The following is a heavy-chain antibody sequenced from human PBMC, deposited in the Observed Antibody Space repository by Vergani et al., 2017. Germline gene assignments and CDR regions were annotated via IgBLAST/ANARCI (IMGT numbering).Heavy chain of an antibody. CDR1: GGSLSGYY. D-gene: IGHD6-6*01. CDR3: ARGRCIVARPPSSRSCYYYYYMDV. V-gene: IGHV4-34*01. J-gene: IGHJ6*03. Sequence: QVQLQQWGAGLLKPSETLSLTCAVYGGSLSGYYWSWSRQRPGKGLEWVGEFNHSGSTNYNPSLKSRVTISVDTSKNQFALKLSSVTAADTAVYYCARGRCIVARPPSSRSCYYYYYMDVWGKGTTVTVSS. CDR2: FNHSGST.